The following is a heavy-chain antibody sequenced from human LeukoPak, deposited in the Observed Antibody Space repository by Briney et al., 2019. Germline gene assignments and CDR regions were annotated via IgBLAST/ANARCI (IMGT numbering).Heavy chain of an antibody. CDR1: GGSFSGYY. V-gene: IGHV4-34*01. J-gene: IGHJ3*02. CDR3: ARSPRTGSEAFDI. D-gene: IGHD1-1*01. Sequence: PETLSLTCAVYGGSFSGYYWSWIRQPPGKGLEWIGEINHSGSTNYNPSLKSRVTISVDTSKNQFSLKLSSVTAADTAVYYCARSPRTGSEAFDIWGQGTMVTVSS. CDR2: INHSGST.